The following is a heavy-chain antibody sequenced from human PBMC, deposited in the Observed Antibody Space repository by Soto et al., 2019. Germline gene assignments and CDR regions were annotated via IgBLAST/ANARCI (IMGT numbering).Heavy chain of an antibody. J-gene: IGHJ5*02. D-gene: IGHD2-2*01. CDR3: ARAPMNIVVVPAATTMYNWFDP. V-gene: IGHV1-69*13. CDR2: IIPIFGTA. Sequence: SVKVSCKASGGTFSSYAISWVRQAPGQGLEWMGGIIPIFGTANYAQKLQGRVTITADESTSTAYMELSSLRSEDTAVYYCARAPMNIVVVPAATTMYNWFDPWGQGTLVTVS. CDR1: GGTFSSYA.